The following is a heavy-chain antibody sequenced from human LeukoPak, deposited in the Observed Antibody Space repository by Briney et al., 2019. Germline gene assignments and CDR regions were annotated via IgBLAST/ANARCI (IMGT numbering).Heavy chain of an antibody. Sequence: SETLSLTCTVAGGSLSSSSYYWGWICQPPGKGLEWIGSIYYSGSTYYNPSLKSRVTISVDTSKNQFSLNLSSVTAADTAVYYCVRVGGSPLGALDIWGQGTMVTVSS. V-gene: IGHV4-39*07. J-gene: IGHJ3*02. CDR1: GGSLSSSSYY. CDR2: IYYSGST. CDR3: VRVGGSPLGALDI.